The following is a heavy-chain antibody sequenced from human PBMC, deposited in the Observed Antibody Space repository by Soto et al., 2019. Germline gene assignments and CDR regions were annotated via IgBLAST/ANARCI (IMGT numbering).Heavy chain of an antibody. V-gene: IGHV4-61*01. D-gene: IGHD3-3*01. CDR2: VYHTGRT. J-gene: IGHJ4*02. Sequence: PSETLSLTCTVSGGSFKSGSYSWSWIRQPPGKGLEWIGYVYHTGRTRYNPSLKSRVSISMDTSKNQFSLNLDSVTAADTAVYFCARDFAYFDSWGQGTLVT. CDR1: GGSFKSGSYS. CDR3: ARDFAYFDS.